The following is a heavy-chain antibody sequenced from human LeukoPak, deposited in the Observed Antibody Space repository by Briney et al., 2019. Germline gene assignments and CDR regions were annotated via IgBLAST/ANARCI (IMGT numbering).Heavy chain of an antibody. V-gene: IGHV3-7*01. J-gene: IGHJ4*02. CDR3: ATWGDSSGYYSKY. CDR1: RFTFSTYW. CDR2: IKQDGSEK. D-gene: IGHD3-22*01. Sequence: GGSLRLSCAASRFTFSTYWMSWVRQAPGKGLEWVANIKQDGSEKYYVDSVKGRFTISRDNARNSLYLQMNSLRAEDTAVYYCATWGDSSGYYSKYWGQGTLVTVSS.